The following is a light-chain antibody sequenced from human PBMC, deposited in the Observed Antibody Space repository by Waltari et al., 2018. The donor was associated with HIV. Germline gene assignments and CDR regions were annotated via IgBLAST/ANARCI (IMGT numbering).Light chain of an antibody. J-gene: IGLJ2*01. Sequence: SDEVPQTPSVSVSPGQTARITCSGETLPKTFVYWYQQKPGQAPVVVIYKDNERPSGIPERFSGSSSGTRATLTISGVQAEDEADYYCQSADSSGTSFGGGTKLTVL. V-gene: IGLV3-25*03. CDR3: QSADSSGTS. CDR1: TLPKTF. CDR2: KDN.